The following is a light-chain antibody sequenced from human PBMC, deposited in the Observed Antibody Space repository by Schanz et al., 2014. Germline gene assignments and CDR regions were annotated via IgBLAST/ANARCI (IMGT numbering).Light chain of an antibody. Sequence: DIVMTQSPDSLAVSLGERATIHCKSSLSLLYNSYQKNFLAWYQQKPGQPPKLLIYWASTRESGVPDRFSGSGSGTDFTLTINSLQAEDVAVYYCQQFYSSPHTFGQGTKLEIK. J-gene: IGKJ2*01. V-gene: IGKV4-1*01. CDR1: LSLLYNSYQKNF. CDR2: WAS. CDR3: QQFYSSPHT.